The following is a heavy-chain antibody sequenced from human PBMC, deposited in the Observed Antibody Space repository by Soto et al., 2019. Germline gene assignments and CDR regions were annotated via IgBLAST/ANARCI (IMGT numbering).Heavy chain of an antibody. V-gene: IGHV1-18*04. Sequence: GASVKVFCKASVFTSSGISWVRQAPGQRLEWMGWISTHNGNTIYAQKFQGRVIMTMDTSTTTVYMELRSLRPDDTAVYLCAREGILGLFDAYDLWGQGTMVTVSS. CDR1: VFTSSG. D-gene: IGHD3-3*01. CDR3: AREGILGLFDAYDL. J-gene: IGHJ3*01. CDR2: ISTHNGNT.